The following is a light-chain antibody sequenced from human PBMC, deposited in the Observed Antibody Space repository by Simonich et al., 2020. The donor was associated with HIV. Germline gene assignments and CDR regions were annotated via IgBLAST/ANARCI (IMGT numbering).Light chain of an antibody. CDR3: SSYTSSTTRV. V-gene: IGLV2-14*03. CDR1: RSDVGGYNY. CDR2: DFS. Sequence: QSAPTQPASVSGSPGQSITISCTGTRSDVGGYNYVSWYQQHPAKAPKLMIYDFSTRPSGVSNRFAGSKSGNTASLTISGLQAEDEADYYCSSYTSSTTRVFGTGTKVTVL. J-gene: IGLJ1*01.